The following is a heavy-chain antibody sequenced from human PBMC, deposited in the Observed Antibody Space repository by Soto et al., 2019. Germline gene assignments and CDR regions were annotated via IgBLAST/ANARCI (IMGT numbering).Heavy chain of an antibody. CDR1: GFTFSSYG. Sequence: TGGSLRLFFAASGFTFSSYGMHWVRQAPGKGLEWVSASSGSGGSTYYADSVKGRFTISRDNSKNTLYLQMNSLRAEDTAVYYCAKDFVSSGPSRFDPWGQGTLVTVSS. J-gene: IGHJ5*02. V-gene: IGHV3-23*01. CDR3: AKDFVSSGPSRFDP. CDR2: SSGSGGST. D-gene: IGHD6-19*01.